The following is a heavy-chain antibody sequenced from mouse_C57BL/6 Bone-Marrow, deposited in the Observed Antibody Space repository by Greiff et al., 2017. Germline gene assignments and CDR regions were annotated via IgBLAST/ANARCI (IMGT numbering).Heavy chain of an antibody. CDR3: ARARRLLRFAY. CDR1: GYTFTSYW. Sequence: QVQLQQPGAELVRPGTSVKLSCKASGYTFTSYWMHWVKQRPGQGLEWIGVIDPSDSYTNYNQKFKGKATLTVDTSSSTAYMQLSSLTSEDSAVYYCARARRLLRFAYWGQGTLVTVSA. D-gene: IGHD1-1*01. J-gene: IGHJ3*01. CDR2: IDPSDSYT. V-gene: IGHV1-59*01.